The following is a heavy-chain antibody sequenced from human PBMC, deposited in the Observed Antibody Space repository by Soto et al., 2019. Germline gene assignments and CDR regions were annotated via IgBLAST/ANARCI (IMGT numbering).Heavy chain of an antibody. D-gene: IGHD5-12*01. Sequence: PSETLSLTCTVPGGSISSSSYYWGWIRQPPGKGLEWIGSIYYSGSTYYNPSLKSRVTISVDTSKNQFSLKLSSVTAADTAVYYCARYEPGDKYSGYVHDAFDIWGQGTMVTVSS. CDR1: GGSISSSSYY. J-gene: IGHJ3*02. V-gene: IGHV4-39*07. CDR3: ARYEPGDKYSGYVHDAFDI. CDR2: IYYSGST.